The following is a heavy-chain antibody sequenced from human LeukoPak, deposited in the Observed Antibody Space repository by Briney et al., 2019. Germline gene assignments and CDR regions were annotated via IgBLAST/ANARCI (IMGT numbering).Heavy chain of an antibody. D-gene: IGHD1-26*01. CDR3: AKGVSGTYYAFDV. CDR2: ISNRGST. CDR1: GLSVSSHF. V-gene: IGHV4-59*02. Sequence: SDTLSLTCGVSGLSVSSHFWIWIRQTPGMGLEGIGHISNRGSTGYNPSLRSRVTISVEAHKNEVPLNVRSVSAADTDVYYCAKGVSGTYYAFDVWGQGRTV. J-gene: IGHJ3*01.